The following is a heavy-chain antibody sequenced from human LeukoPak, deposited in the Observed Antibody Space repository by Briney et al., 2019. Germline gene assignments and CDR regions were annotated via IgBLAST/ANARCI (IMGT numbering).Heavy chain of an antibody. V-gene: IGHV3-33*01. CDR1: GFTFSSYG. Sequence: PPGGSLRLSCAASGFTFSSYGMHWVRQAPGKGLEWVAVIWYDGSNKYYADSVKGRFTISRDNSKNTLYLQMNSLRAEDTAVYYCTRVGYIDEGIDYWGQGTLVTVSS. D-gene: IGHD5-24*01. CDR2: IWYDGSNK. CDR3: TRVGYIDEGIDY. J-gene: IGHJ4*02.